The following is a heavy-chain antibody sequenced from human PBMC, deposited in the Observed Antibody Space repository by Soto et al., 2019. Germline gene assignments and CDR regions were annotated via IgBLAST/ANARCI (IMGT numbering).Heavy chain of an antibody. Sequence: GGSLRLSCAASGFTFSSYAMHWVRQAPGKGLEWVAVISYDGSNKYYADSVKGRFTISRDNSKNTLYLQMNSLRAEDTAVYYCARAFHDFWSGNGDYYYYYGMDVWGQGTTVTVSS. V-gene: IGHV3-30-3*01. CDR2: ISYDGSNK. CDR1: GFTFSSYA. CDR3: ARAFHDFWSGNGDYYYYYGMDV. J-gene: IGHJ6*02. D-gene: IGHD3-3*01.